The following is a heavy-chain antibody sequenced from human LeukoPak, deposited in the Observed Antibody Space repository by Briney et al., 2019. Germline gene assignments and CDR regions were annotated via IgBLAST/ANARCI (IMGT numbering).Heavy chain of an antibody. Sequence: SETLPLTCAVSVGSMTSDYWSWIRQPPGKGLEWIGYIYYSGTTYYNPSFKSRVTISVDTSKNQFSLKLTSVTAADTAVYYCARGYYFPDYWGQGTLDTVSS. CDR3: ARGYYFPDY. J-gene: IGHJ4*02. CDR2: IYYSGTT. D-gene: IGHD2/OR15-2a*01. CDR1: VGSMTSDY. V-gene: IGHV4-59*01.